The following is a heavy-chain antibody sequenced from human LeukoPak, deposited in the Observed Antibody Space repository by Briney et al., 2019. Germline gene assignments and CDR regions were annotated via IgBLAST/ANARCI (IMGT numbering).Heavy chain of an antibody. Sequence: PSETLSLTCTVSGGSISSYYWSWIRQPPGKGLEWIGYIYYSGSTNYNPSLKSRVTISVDTSKNQFSLKLSSVTAADTAVYYCAGAVRSGYSPGGLDYWGQGTLVTVSS. CDR3: AGAVRSGYSPGGLDY. CDR1: GGSISSYY. CDR2: IYYSGST. J-gene: IGHJ4*02. V-gene: IGHV4-59*01. D-gene: IGHD5-18*01.